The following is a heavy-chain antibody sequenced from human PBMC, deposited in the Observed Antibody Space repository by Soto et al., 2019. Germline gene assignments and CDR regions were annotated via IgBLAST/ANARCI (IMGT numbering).Heavy chain of an antibody. CDR1: GGSFSGYY. Sequence: SETLSLTCAVYGGSFSGYYWSWIRQPPGKGLEWIGEINHSGSTNYNPSLKSRVTISVDTSKNQFSLKLSSVTAADTAVYYCAIEGVPAAKGGNNWFDPWGQGTLVTVSS. J-gene: IGHJ5*02. D-gene: IGHD2-2*01. CDR2: INHSGST. CDR3: AIEGVPAAKGGNNWFDP. V-gene: IGHV4-34*01.